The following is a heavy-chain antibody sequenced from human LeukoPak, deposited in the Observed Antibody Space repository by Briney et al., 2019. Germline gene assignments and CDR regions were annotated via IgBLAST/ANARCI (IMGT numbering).Heavy chain of an antibody. CDR2: IYSGGST. CDR1: GGSFSGYY. D-gene: IGHD1-26*01. Sequence: ETLSLTCAVYGGSFSGYYWSWVRQAPGKGLEWVSVIYSGGSTYYADSVKGRFTISRDNSKNTLYLQMNSLRAEDTAVYYCARPEATGLDYWGQGALVTVSS. J-gene: IGHJ4*02. V-gene: IGHV3-66*04. CDR3: ARPEATGLDY.